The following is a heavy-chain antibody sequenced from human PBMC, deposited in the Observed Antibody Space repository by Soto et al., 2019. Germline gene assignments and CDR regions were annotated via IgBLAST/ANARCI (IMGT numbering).Heavy chain of an antibody. Sequence: GGSLRLSCAASGFNVGAFAVNWVRQAPGKGLEWVSGISVSDAFIYYADSVRGRFSISRDESENILYLQMNSLRVDDTALYYCTRNSVAGITWLCYWGPGTLVTVSS. CDR2: ISVSDAFI. CDR3: TRNSVAGITWLCY. D-gene: IGHD1-20*01. J-gene: IGHJ4*02. CDR1: GFNVGAFA. V-gene: IGHV3-23*01.